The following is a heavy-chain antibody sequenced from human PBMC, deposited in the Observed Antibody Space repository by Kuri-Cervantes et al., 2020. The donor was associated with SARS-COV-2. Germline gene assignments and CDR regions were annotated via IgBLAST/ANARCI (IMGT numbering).Heavy chain of an antibody. CDR3: ARVRITGTTPFDY. D-gene: IGHD1-20*01. CDR1: GYSISSGYY. J-gene: IGHJ4*02. Sequence: SQTLSLTCAVSGYSISSGYYWGWIRQPPGKRLEWIGSIYHSGSTYYNPSLKSRVTISVDTSKNQFSLKLSSVTAADTAVYYCARVRITGTTPFDYWGQGTLVTVSS. V-gene: IGHV4-38-2*01. CDR2: IYHSGST.